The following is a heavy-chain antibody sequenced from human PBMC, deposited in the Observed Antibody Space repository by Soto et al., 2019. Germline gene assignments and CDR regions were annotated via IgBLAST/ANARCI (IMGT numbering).Heavy chain of an antibody. J-gene: IGHJ4*02. Sequence: SETLSLTCTVSGGSISSSTYYWGWMRQPPGKGLEWIASFFIGGNTYHNPSLKSRVTISVDTSKNQFSLKLSSVTAADTAVYYCAGTTTAPLDYWGQGTLVTVSS. D-gene: IGHD4-4*01. CDR3: AGTTTAPLDY. CDR1: GGSISSSTYY. CDR2: FFIGGNT. V-gene: IGHV4-39*01.